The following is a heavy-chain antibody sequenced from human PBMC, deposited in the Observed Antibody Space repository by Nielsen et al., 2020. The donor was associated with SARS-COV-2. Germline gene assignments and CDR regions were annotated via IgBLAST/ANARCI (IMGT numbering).Heavy chain of an antibody. D-gene: IGHD5-24*01. CDR2: INPSGGST. J-gene: IGHJ4*02. CDR1: GYTFTSYY. Sequence: ASVKVSCKASGYTFTSYYMHWVRQAPGQGLEWMGIINPSGGSTSYAQKFQGRVTMTRDTSTSTVYMELSSLRSGDTAVYYCARDGDRNGYNLLSEIDYWGQGTLVTVSS. CDR3: ARDGDRNGYNLLSEIDY. V-gene: IGHV1-46*01.